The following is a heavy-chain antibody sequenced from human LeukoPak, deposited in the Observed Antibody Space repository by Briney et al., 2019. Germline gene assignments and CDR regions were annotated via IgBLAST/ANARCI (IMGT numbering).Heavy chain of an antibody. D-gene: IGHD4-23*01. CDR2: IYTSGST. Sequence: SETLSLTCTVSGGSISSYYWSWIRQPAGKGLEWIGRIYTSGSTNYNPSLKSRVTMSVDTSKNRFSLKLSSVTAADTAVYYCARSDYGGDPTYNAFDIWGQGSMVTVSS. V-gene: IGHV4-4*07. CDR3: ARSDYGGDPTYNAFDI. CDR1: GGSISSYY. J-gene: IGHJ3*02.